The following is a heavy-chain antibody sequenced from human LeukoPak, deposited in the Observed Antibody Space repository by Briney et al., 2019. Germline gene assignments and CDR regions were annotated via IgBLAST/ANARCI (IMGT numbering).Heavy chain of an antibody. V-gene: IGHV1-18*01. CDR1: GYTFTSYD. CDR2: ISVYNDKA. CDR3: ARTVAGGRYWYFDL. J-gene: IGHJ2*01. Sequence: ASVKVSCKASGYTFTSYDINWVRQATGQGLEWMGWISVYNDKANYAQKFQGRVTMTADTSTRTAYLELRSLRSDDTAVYYCARTVAGGRYWYFDLWGRGTLVTVSS. D-gene: IGHD6-19*01.